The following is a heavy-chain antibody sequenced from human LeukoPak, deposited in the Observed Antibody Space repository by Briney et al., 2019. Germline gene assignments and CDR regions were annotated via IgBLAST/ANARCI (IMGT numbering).Heavy chain of an antibody. CDR3: ARDLGGSYSSENWFDP. CDR2: INPSGGST. J-gene: IGHJ5*02. D-gene: IGHD1-26*01. V-gene: IGHV1-46*01. CDR1: GYTFTSYY. Sequence: ASVKVSCKASGYTFTSYYMHWVRQAPGQGLEWMGIINPSGGSTSYAQKFQGRVIMTRDMSTSTVYMELSRLRSDDTAVYYCARDLGGSYSSENWFDPWGQGTLVTVSS.